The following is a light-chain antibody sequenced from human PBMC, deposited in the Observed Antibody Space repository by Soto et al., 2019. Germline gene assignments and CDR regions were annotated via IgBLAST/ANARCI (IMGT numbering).Light chain of an antibody. CDR1: QSVLYSSNNKNY. CDR2: WAS. CDR3: QQSYTTHPT. V-gene: IGKV4-1*01. J-gene: IGKJ1*01. Sequence: DIVMTQSPDSLAVSLGERATINCKSSQSVLYSSNNKNYLAWYQQKPGQPPKLLIYWASTRESGVPDRFSGSGSGTDFTLTISSLQAEDVAVYYCQQSYTTHPTFGQGTRVEIK.